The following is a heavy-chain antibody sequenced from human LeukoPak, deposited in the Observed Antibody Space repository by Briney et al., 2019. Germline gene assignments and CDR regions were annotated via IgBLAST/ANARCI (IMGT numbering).Heavy chain of an antibody. D-gene: IGHD2-21*02. CDR1: GYTFTSYA. J-gene: IGHJ4*02. CDR2: INTNTGNP. V-gene: IGHV7-4-1*02. CDR3: ARVVGCGGDCYSGISDY. Sequence: ASVKVSCKASGYTFTSYAMNWVRQAPGQGLEWMGWINTNTGNPTYAQGFTGRFVFSLDTFVSTAYLQISSLKAEDTAVYYCARVVGCGGDCYSGISDYWGQGTLVTVSS.